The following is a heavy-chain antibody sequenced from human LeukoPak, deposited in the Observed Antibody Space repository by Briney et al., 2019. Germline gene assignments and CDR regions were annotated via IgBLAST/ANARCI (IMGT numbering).Heavy chain of an antibody. CDR1: GFTFSSYA. CDR2: ISGGSDDI. D-gene: IGHD2-21*01. Sequence: KSGGSLRLSCAASGFTFSSYAMSWVRQAPGKGLEWVSSISGGSDDIHYADSVKGRFTISRDNAKNSVYLQMNSLRAEDTALYYCVRIPNNAGFPNWFDPWGQGTLVTVSS. CDR3: VRIPNNAGFPNWFDP. V-gene: IGHV3-21*01. J-gene: IGHJ5*02.